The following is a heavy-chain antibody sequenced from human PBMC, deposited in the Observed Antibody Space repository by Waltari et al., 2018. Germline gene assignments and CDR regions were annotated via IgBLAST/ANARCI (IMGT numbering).Heavy chain of an antibody. V-gene: IGHV7-4-1*02. CDR3: AREVVPAAKIVVNWFDP. D-gene: IGHD2-2*01. J-gene: IGHJ5*02. CDR1: GYSFTNYA. Sequence: QVQLVQSGSEWKKPGASVKVSCKAYGYSFTNYAINWVRQAPGQGLELMGWTNTKPENHTDTQGFTRRFVFSLDTAVSTAYLQINDLKAEDTAIYYCAREVVPAAKIVVNWFDPWGQGTQVTVSS. CDR2: TNTKPENH.